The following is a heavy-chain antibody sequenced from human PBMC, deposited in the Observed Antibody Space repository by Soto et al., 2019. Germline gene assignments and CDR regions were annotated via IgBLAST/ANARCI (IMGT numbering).Heavy chain of an antibody. D-gene: IGHD3-22*01. CDR3: AKDLDGYYDSSGYYY. V-gene: IGHV3-23*01. CDR2: ISGSGGST. Sequence: GESLKISCAASGFTFSSYAMSWVRQAPGKGLEWVSAISGSGGSTYYADSVKGRFTISRDNSKNTLYLQMNSLRAEDTAVYYCAKDLDGYYDSSGYYYWGQGTLVTVSS. CDR1: GFTFSSYA. J-gene: IGHJ4*02.